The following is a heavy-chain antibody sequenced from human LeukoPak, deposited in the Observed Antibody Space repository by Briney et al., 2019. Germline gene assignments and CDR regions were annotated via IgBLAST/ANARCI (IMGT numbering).Heavy chain of an antibody. V-gene: IGHV3-21*01. D-gene: IGHD5-12*01. J-gene: IGHJ4*02. CDR1: GFTFSSYS. CDR2: ISSSSSYI. CDR3: ARAADIVANDY. Sequence: GSLRLSCAASGFTFSSYSMNWVRQAPGKGLEWVSSISSSSSYIYYADSVEGRFTISRDNAKNSLYLQMNSLRAEDTAVYYCARAADIVANDYWGQGTLVTVSS.